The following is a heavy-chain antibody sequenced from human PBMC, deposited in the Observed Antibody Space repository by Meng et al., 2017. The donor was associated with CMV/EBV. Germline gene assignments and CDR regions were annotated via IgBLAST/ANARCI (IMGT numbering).Heavy chain of an antibody. CDR1: GFTFGDYA. D-gene: IGHD3-22*01. CDR3: AKDYDSSGLGAYYFDY. J-gene: IGHJ4*02. V-gene: IGHV3-23*01. CDR2: ISGSGGST. Sequence: GESLKISCTTSGFTFGDYAMSWVRQAPGKGLEWVSAISGSGGSTYYADSVKGRFTISRDNSKNTLYLQMNSLRAEDTAVYYCAKDYDSSGLGAYYFDYWGQGTLVTVSS.